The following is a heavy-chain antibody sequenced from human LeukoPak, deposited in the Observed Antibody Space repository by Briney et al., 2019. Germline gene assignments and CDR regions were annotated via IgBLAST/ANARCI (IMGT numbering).Heavy chain of an antibody. CDR2: ISGGGGGT. D-gene: IGHD2-21*02. CDR3: AKVRGVGTHIWLLPWDL. J-gene: IGHJ1*01. Sequence: GGSLRLSCAVSGFTFHTYAMAWVRPPQGQGLGWDSSISGGGGGTSYAHSVKGRFTVSRDNGNNTLSLQMNGLTAADTAFYYCAKVRGVGTHIWLLPWDLWGQGTLVTVSS. CDR1: GFTFHTYA. V-gene: IGHV3-23*01.